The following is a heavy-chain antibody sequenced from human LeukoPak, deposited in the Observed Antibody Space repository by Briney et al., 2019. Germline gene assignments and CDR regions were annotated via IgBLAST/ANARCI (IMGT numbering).Heavy chain of an antibody. Sequence: TGGSLRLSCAASGFTCSSYWMTWVRQAPGKGLVWVSRINGDGSSTSYADSVKGRFTISRDNAKNTLYLQMNSLRAEDTAVYFCAKVFSSSSKAFDFWGQGTMVTVSS. CDR1: GFTCSSYW. CDR3: AKVFSSSSKAFDF. J-gene: IGHJ3*01. D-gene: IGHD6-6*01. CDR2: INGDGSST. V-gene: IGHV3-74*01.